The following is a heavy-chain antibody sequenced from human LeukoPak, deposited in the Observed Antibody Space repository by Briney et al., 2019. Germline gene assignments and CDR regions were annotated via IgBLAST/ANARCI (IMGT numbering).Heavy chain of an antibody. Sequence: GGSLRLSCAASGFTFSSYSMNWVRQAPGTGLEWVSFIFSSTHYSDSVKGRFTISRDNSKNTLYLQMNSLRAEDTAVYYCARRAGAYSHPYDYWGQGTLVTVSS. CDR2: IFSST. CDR1: GFTFSSYS. D-gene: IGHD4/OR15-4a*01. V-gene: IGHV3-53*01. CDR3: ARRAGAYSHPYDY. J-gene: IGHJ4*02.